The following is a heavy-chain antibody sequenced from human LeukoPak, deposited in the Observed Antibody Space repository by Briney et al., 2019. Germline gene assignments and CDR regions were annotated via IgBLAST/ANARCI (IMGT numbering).Heavy chain of an antibody. V-gene: IGHV1-69*01. CDR1: GGTFSSYA. CDR2: IIPIFGTA. J-gene: IGHJ3*02. CDR3: ARKYSGYDSYALDI. D-gene: IGHD5-12*01. Sequence: ASVKVSCKASGGTFSSYAISWVRQAPGQGLEWMGGIIPIFGTANYAQKFQGRVTITADESTSTAYMELSSLRSEDTAVYYCARKYSGYDSYALDIWGQGTMVTVSS.